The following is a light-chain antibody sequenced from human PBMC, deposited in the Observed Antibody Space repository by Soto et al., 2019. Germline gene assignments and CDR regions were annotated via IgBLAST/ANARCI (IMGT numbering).Light chain of an antibody. J-gene: IGKJ1*01. Sequence: DIRMTQSPSSLSASVGDRVTITCRASQSISTYLNWYQQKPGKAPKVLMFAASSLQTGVPPRFSGTGSGTDFTLTITSLQPEDFATYYCQQSFSTTRTFGRGTKVDIK. CDR1: QSISTY. CDR2: AAS. CDR3: QQSFSTTRT. V-gene: IGKV1-39*01.